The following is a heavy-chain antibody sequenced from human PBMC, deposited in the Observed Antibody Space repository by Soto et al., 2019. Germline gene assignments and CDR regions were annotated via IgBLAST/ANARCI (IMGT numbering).Heavy chain of an antibody. V-gene: IGHV3-23*01. J-gene: IGHJ5*02. CDR1: GLTVGSSA. CDR2: LSGDGKAT. D-gene: IGHD3-16*01. CDR3: ARITGS. Sequence: EVRLLESGGGLVQPGGSLRLSCAASGLTVGSSAMTWVRQAPGKGLEWISSLSGDGKATYYADSVKGRFTISRDISKNTLFLQMDSLRVEDTAIYFCARITGSWGQGTRVTVSS.